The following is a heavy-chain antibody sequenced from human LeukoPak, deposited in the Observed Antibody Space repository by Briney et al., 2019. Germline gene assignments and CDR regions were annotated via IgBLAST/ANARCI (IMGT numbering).Heavy chain of an antibody. V-gene: IGHV3-73*01. J-gene: IGHJ4*02. CDR3: TRHGYSYGSVSQTDFGY. D-gene: IGHD5-18*01. Sequence: GGSLRLSCAASVFTFSGSAMHWVRQASGKGLEWVGRIRSKANSYATAYAASVKGRFTISRDDSKNTAYLQMNSLKTEDTAVYYCTRHGYSYGSVSQTDFGYWGQGTLVTVSS. CDR1: VFTFSGSA. CDR2: IRSKANSYAT.